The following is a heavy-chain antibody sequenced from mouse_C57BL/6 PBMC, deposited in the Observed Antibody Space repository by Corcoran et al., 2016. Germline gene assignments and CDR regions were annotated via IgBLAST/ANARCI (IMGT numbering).Heavy chain of an antibody. J-gene: IGHJ4*01. Sequence: QVQLQQSGAELVKPGASVKISCKASGYAFSSYWMNWVKQRPGKGLEWIGQIYPGDGDTNYNGKFKGKATLTADKSSSTAYMQLSSLTSEDSAVYFCARDDDGYYVDYYAMDYWGQGTSVTVSS. V-gene: IGHV1-80*01. D-gene: IGHD2-3*01. CDR1: GYAFSSYW. CDR2: IYPGDGDT. CDR3: ARDDDGYYVDYYAMDY.